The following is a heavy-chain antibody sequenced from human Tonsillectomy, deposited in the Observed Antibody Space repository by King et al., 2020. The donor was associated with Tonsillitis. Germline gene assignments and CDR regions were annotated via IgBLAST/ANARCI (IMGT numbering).Heavy chain of an antibody. V-gene: IGHV1-18*04. CDR2: ISAFNGNT. J-gene: IGHJ4*02. D-gene: IGHD3-22*01. CDR3: ARGRDYYDSRGYYSTVYYFDY. CDR1: GYTFTSYG. Sequence: QLVQSGAEVKKPGASAKVSCKASGYTFTSYGISWVRQAPGQGLEWMGWISAFNGNTNFAQKLQGRVTMTTDTSTSTAYMELRSLRSDDTAVYYCARGRDYYDSRGYYSTVYYFDYWGQGTLVTVSS.